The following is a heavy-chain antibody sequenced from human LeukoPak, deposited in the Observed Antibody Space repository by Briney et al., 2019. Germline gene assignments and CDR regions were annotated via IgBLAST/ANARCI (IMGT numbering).Heavy chain of an antibody. J-gene: IGHJ5*02. D-gene: IGHD6-13*01. CDR2: IYTSGST. CDR1: GDSISSHH. Sequence: SETLSLTCTVSGDSISSHHWSWIRQPAGKGLEWIGRIYTSGSTNENSSLKSRVTMSGDTPRNQFSLKVTSVTAADTAVYYCARDNTATGTWWLDPWGQGTQVTVSS. V-gene: IGHV4-4*07. CDR3: ARDNTATGTWWLDP.